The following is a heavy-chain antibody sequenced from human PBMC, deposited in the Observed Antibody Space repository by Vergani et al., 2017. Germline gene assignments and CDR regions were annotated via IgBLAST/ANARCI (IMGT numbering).Heavy chain of an antibody. CDR1: GFTFSDYY. D-gene: IGHD3-22*01. CDR2: ISSSGSTI. J-gene: IGHJ6*02. CDR3: ARDSYYYDSSGYLGGAYGMDV. V-gene: IGHV3-11*04. Sequence: QVQLVESGGGLVKPGGSLRLSCAASGFTFSDYYMSWIRQAPGKGLEWVSYISSSGSTIYYADSVKGRFTISRDNAKNSLYLQMNSLRAEDTAAYYCARDSYYYDSSGYLGGAYGMDVWGQGTTVTVSS.